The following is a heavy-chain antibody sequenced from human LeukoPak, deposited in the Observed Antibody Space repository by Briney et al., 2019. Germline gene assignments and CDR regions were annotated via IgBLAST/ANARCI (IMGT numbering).Heavy chain of an antibody. CDR2: IYYTGST. D-gene: IGHD5-12*01. J-gene: IGHJ3*01. Sequence: SETLSLTCNVSGGSISRYYWSWLRQPPGKGLEWIGDIYYTGSTKKGPSLESRVTISVDTSQNQFSLELSSVTAADTAVYYCARGHYTGYDKGAFDVWGQGTMVTVSS. CDR3: ARGHYTGYDKGAFDV. V-gene: IGHV4-59*01. CDR1: GGSISRYY.